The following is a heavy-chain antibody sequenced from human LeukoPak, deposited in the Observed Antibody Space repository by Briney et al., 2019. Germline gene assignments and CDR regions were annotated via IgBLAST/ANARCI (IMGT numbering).Heavy chain of an antibody. V-gene: IGHV4-39*07. J-gene: IGHJ5*02. CDR2: MYYRGNS. CDR1: GDSISNNNYY. D-gene: IGHD1-26*01. Sequence: PSETLSLTCSVSGDSISNNNYYWGWIRQSPGKGLEWIGSMYYRGNSYYSPSLRSRVTISIDTSKNQFSLKLTSVTAADTAIYFCAREVIVPPAPLDPWGQGTLVTVSS. CDR3: AREVIVPPAPLDP.